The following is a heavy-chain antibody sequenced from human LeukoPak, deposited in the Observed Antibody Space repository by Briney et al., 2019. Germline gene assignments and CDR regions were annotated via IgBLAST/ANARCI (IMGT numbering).Heavy chain of an antibody. D-gene: IGHD3-9*01. CDR1: GGSTSSYY. J-gene: IGHJ4*02. V-gene: IGHV4-34*01. Sequence: SETLSLTCTVSGGSTSSYYWSWIRQPPGKGLEWIGEINHSGSTNYNPSLKSRVTISVDTSKNQFSLKLSSVTAADTAVYYCASTEPVLRYFDRFPGYWGQGTLVTVSS. CDR2: INHSGST. CDR3: ASTEPVLRYFDRFPGY.